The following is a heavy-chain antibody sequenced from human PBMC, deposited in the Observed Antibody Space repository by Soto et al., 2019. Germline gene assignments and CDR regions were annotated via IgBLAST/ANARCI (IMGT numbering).Heavy chain of an antibody. D-gene: IGHD1-1*01. J-gene: IGHJ4*02. CDR2: NYYSGKN. CDR3: AKNLPGTGRFDY. CDR1: GASITSTNYF. Sequence: SETLSLTCSLSGASITSTNYFWAWIRQPPGKRLEWVGSNYYSGKNHYNPTLKSRTKISVDRYRNQFSLQVSSVTAADTAVYYFAKNLPGTGRFDYWGQGTVVTVSS. V-gene: IGHV4-39*01.